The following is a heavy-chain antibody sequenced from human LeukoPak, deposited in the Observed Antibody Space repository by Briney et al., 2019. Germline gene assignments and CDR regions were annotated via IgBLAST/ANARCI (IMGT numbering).Heavy chain of an antibody. J-gene: IGHJ5*02. D-gene: IGHD6-13*01. CDR3: ARVGSSSWKGFDP. V-gene: IGHV4-34*01. CDR2: INHSGST. CDR1: VGSFSGYY. Sequence: PSETLSLTCAVYVGSFSGYYWSWIRQPPGKGLEWIGEINHSGSTNYNPSLKSRVTISVDTSKNQFSLKLNSVTAADTAVYYCARVGSSSWKGFDPWGQGTLVTVSS.